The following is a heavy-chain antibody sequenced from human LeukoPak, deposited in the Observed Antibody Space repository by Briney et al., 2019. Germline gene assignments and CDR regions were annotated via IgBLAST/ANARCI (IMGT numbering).Heavy chain of an antibody. CDR3: ARDYGNNWFDP. J-gene: IGHJ5*02. CDR2: IYSSGST. V-gene: IGHV4-59*12. D-gene: IGHD4-17*01. CDR1: GGSISSYY. Sequence: SETLSLTCTVSGGSISSYYWSWIRQPPGKGLEWIGYIYSSGSTNYNPSLKSRITISLDTSKNQFSLKLSSVTAADTAMYYCARDYGNNWFDPWGQGTLVTVSA.